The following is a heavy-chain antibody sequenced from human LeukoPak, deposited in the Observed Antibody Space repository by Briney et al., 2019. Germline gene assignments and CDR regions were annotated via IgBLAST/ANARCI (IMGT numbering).Heavy chain of an antibody. CDR3: PRGMYYFDSSGYPNYFDY. J-gene: IGHJ4*02. Sequence: GGSLRLSCAASGFTSNSYAMHWVRQAPDKGLEWVAVISYDGSIKKYADSVKGRFTISRDNSKNTLYLQMNSLRAEDTAVYYCPRGMYYFDSSGYPNYFDYWGQGTLVTVSS. CDR2: ISYDGSIK. V-gene: IGHV3-30*01. D-gene: IGHD3-22*01. CDR1: GFTSNSYA.